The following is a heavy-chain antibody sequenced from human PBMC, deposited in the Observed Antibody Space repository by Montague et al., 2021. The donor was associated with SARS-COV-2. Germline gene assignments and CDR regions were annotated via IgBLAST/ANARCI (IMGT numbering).Heavy chain of an antibody. V-gene: IGHV4-59*01. CDR2: IYYSGST. D-gene: IGHD6-13*01. CDR3: ASHPVWQQLCT. CDR1: GGSISSNY. J-gene: IGHJ4*02. Sequence: SETLSLTCTVSGGSISSNYWNWIRQPPGRGLEWIGYIYYSGSTNYNPSLRSRVTILLDNSKNQFSLMLTSVTAADTAMYYCASHPVWQQLCTWGQGTLVSVSS.